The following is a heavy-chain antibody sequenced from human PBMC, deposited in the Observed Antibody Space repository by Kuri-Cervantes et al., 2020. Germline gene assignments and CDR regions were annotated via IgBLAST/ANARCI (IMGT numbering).Heavy chain of an antibody. J-gene: IGHJ4*02. CDR1: GFTFSSYA. D-gene: IGHD5-12*01. Sequence: GDSLKISCAASGFTFSSYAMHWVRQAPGKGLEWVSSISSSSSYIYYADSVKGRFTISRDNSKKTLYLHMNSLRVEDTAVYYCALDVDIEATVPGLLDFWGQGTLVTVSS. V-gene: IGHV3-21*01. CDR2: ISSSSSYI. CDR3: ALDVDIEATVPGLLDF.